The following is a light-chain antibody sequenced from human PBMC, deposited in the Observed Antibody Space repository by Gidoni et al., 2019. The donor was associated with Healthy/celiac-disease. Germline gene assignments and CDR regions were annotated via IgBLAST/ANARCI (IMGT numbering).Light chain of an antibody. V-gene: IGKV1D-13*01. CDR3: QQYNNYPLT. CDR2: DDS. J-gene: IGKJ4*01. Sequence: AINFIQSPSSLSASVGDRVTITCRASQGISRALAWYLQKAGKAPKLLIYDDSSLESGVPSRFSGSGSGTDFTLTISSLQPEDFATYYCQQYNNYPLTFGEGTKVEIK. CDR1: QGISRA.